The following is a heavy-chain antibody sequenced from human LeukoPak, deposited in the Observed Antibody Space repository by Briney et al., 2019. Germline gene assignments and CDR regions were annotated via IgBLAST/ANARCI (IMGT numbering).Heavy chain of an antibody. CDR3: ARLKWLVGYYYYYYMDV. CDR1: GFTISNFW. CDR2: IKQDGSEK. J-gene: IGHJ6*03. V-gene: IGHV3-7*01. D-gene: IGHD6-19*01. Sequence: GGSLRLSCAASGFTISNFWMSWVRQPPGKGLEWVANIKQDGSEKYYVDSVKGRFTISRDNAKNSLYLQMNSLRAEDTAVYYCARLKWLVGYYYYYYMDVWGKGTTVTVSS.